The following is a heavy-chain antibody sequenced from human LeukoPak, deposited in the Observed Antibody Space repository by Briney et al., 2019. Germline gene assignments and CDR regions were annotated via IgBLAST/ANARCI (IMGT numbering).Heavy chain of an antibody. CDR1: GFTFSSYA. Sequence: GGSLRLSCAASGFTFSSYAMTWVRQAPGQGLEWVSGITSGGGTYYADSVKGRFTISRDNSKNTLYLQMNTLSAEDTAVYYCAKNPEASPVAVDGRWFDPWGQGTLVTVSS. J-gene: IGHJ5*02. V-gene: IGHV3-23*01. CDR3: AKNPEASPVAVDGRWFDP. D-gene: IGHD6-19*01. CDR2: ITSGGGT.